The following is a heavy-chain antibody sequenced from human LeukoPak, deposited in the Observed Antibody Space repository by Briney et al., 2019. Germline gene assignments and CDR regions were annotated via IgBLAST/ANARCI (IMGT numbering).Heavy chain of an antibody. D-gene: IGHD5-18*01. V-gene: IGHV1-2*02. CDR2: INPNSGGT. CDR1: GYTVTGHY. J-gene: IGHJ4*02. Sequence: AAVKVSCKASGYTVTGHYLHWERQAPGQGLEWMGWINPNSGGTNYAQKFQGRVTMTRDTSINTAYMELNSLTSDDTAMYYCAKDAYSGFSSSYNMDSWGQGTLVTVSS. CDR3: AKDAYSGFSSSYNMDS.